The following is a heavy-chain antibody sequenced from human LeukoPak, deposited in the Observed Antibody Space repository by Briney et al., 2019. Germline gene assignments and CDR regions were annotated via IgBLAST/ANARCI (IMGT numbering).Heavy chain of an antibody. CDR2: ISYSGTT. J-gene: IGHJ4*02. CDR1: GGSISSNY. CDR3: ARWPSTLSFDY. V-gene: IGHV4-59*01. D-gene: IGHD5-12*01. Sequence: RPTETLSLTCTVSGGSISSNYWSWIRQPPGKGLEWIGYISYSGTTSYNPSLESRVTMSVGTSKNQFSLKLTSVTAADTAVYYCARWPSTLSFDYWGQGTLVTASS.